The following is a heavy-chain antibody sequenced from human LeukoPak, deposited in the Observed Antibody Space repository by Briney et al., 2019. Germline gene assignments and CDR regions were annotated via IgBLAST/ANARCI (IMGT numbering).Heavy chain of an antibody. V-gene: IGHV3-7*05. Sequence: GGSLRLFCAASGFTFSSYWMSWVRQAPGKGLEWVANIKQDGSEKYYVDSVKGRFTISRDNARNSLYLQMNSLRAEDTAVYYCARDEAHYDFWSGYTPGPFDYWGQGTLVTVSS. CDR2: IKQDGSEK. J-gene: IGHJ4*02. D-gene: IGHD3-3*01. CDR1: GFTFSSYW. CDR3: ARDEAHYDFWSGYTPGPFDY.